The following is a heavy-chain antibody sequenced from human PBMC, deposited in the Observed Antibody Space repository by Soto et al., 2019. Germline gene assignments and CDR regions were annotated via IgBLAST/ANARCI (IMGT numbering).Heavy chain of an antibody. D-gene: IGHD3-22*01. CDR1: GFTFSSYA. V-gene: IGHV3-23*01. CDR2: ISGSGGST. J-gene: IGHJ3*02. CDR3: AKRITMIVVHGDAFDI. Sequence: GGSLRLSCAASGFTFSSYAMSWVHQAPGKGLEWVSAISGSGGSTYYADSVKGRFTISRDNSKNTLYLQMNSLRAEDTAVYYCAKRITMIVVHGDAFDIWGQGTMVTVSS.